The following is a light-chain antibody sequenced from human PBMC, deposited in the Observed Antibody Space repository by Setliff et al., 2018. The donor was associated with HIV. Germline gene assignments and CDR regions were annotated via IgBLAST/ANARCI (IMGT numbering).Light chain of an antibody. CDR2: EVS. Sequence: QSALTQPPSASGSPGQSVTISCTGTSSDVGGYNYVSWYQQHPGKAPKLLIYEVSERPSGVPDRFSGSKSGNTASPTVSGLQAEDEADYYCSPYAGSNDLVFGGGTKVTVL. CDR1: SSDVGGYNY. V-gene: IGLV2-8*01. CDR3: SPYAGSNDLV. J-gene: IGLJ2*01.